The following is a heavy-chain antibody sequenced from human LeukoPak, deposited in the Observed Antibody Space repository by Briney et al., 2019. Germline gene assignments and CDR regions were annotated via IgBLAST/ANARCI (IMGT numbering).Heavy chain of an antibody. V-gene: IGHV3-74*01. CDR2: INTDGSST. D-gene: IGHD3-22*01. CDR3: AREGPLLPFDY. J-gene: IGHJ4*02. CDR1: GFTSSSHW. Sequence: GGSLRLSCAASGFTSSSHWMHWVRQAPGKGLVWVSRINTDGSSTSYADSVKGRFTISRDNAKNTLYLQMNSLRAEDTAVYYCAREGPLLPFDYWGQGTLVTVSS.